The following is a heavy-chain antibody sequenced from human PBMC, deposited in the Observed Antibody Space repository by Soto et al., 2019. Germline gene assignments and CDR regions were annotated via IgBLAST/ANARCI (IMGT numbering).Heavy chain of an antibody. Sequence: ASVKVSCKASGYTFTIYYMHWVRQAPGQGLEWMGIINPSGGSTSYAQKFQGRVTMTRDTSTSTVYMELSSLRPEDTAVYYCASSARHPSNWFDPWGQGTLVTVSS. CDR1: GYTFTIYY. V-gene: IGHV1-46*01. D-gene: IGHD6-25*01. CDR2: INPSGGST. J-gene: IGHJ5*02. CDR3: ASSARHPSNWFDP.